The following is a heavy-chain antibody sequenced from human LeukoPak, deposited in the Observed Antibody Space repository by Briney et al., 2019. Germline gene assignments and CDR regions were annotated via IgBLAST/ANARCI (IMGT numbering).Heavy chain of an antibody. V-gene: IGHV3-21*01. D-gene: IGHD3-22*01. J-gene: IGHJ4*02. CDR2: ISSSSSYI. CDR1: GFTFSSYS. CDR3: ARSAHYYDSSGYFDY. Sequence: PGGSLRLSCAASGFTFSSYSMNWVRQAPGKGLEWASSISSSSSYIYYADSVKGRFTISRDNAKNSLYLQMNSLRAEDTAVYYCARSAHYYDSSGYFDYWGQGTLVTVSS.